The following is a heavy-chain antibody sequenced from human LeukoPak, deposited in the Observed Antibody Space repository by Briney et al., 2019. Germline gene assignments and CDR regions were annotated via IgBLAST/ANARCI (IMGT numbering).Heavy chain of an antibody. CDR1: GGSISSGGYS. CDR3: ARGILYYDILTGYSPRYFDY. D-gene: IGHD3-9*01. CDR2: IYYSGST. V-gene: IGHV4-30-4*07. Sequence: PSETLSLTCAVSGGSISSGGYSWNWIRQPPGKGLEWIGYIYYSGSTSYNPSLNSRVTISVDTSKNQFSLKLNSVTAADTAVYYCARGILYYDILTGYSPRYFDYWGQGTLVTVSS. J-gene: IGHJ4*02.